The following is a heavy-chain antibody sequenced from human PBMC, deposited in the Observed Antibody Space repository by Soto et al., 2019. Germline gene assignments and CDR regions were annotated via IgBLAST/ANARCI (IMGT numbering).Heavy chain of an antibody. CDR3: AREGGPDYYGMDV. V-gene: IGHV4-34*01. J-gene: IGHJ6*02. CDR1: GGSFSGYY. CDR2: INHSGYT. Sequence: PSETLSLTCAVYGGSFSGYYWSWIRQPPGKGLEWIGEINHSGYTNYNPSLKSRVTISVDTSKNQFSLKLSSVTAADTAVYYCAREGGPDYYGMDVWGQGTTVTVSS. D-gene: IGHD2-15*01.